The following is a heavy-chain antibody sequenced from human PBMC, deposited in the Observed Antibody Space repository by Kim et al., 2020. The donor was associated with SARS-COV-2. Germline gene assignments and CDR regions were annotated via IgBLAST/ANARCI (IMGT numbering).Heavy chain of an antibody. CDR3: ARSLFHAPSSFLFRFVP. V-gene: IGHV4-34*01. CDR1: GGSFSGYY. J-gene: IGHJ5*02. CDR2: IYHSGTT. D-gene: IGHD6-13*01. Sequence: SETLSLTCAVYGGSFSGYYWSWIRQPQGKGLEWIGEIYHSGTTKYNTSLKSRVTISLDTAKNQFSLKLSSVTAANTAVFFCARSLFHAPSSFLFRFVPWG.